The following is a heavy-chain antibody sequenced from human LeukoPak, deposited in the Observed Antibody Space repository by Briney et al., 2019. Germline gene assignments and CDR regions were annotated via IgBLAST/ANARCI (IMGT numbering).Heavy chain of an antibody. D-gene: IGHD2-15*01. V-gene: IGHV1-24*01. J-gene: IGHJ4*02. CDR2: FDPEDGET. CDR1: GYTLTKLS. CDR3: ATVPLSWYGTSYYFDY. Sequence: ASVKVSCKVSGYTLTKLSMHWVRQAPGKGLEWMGGFDPEDGETIYAQKFQGRVTMTEDTSTDTAYMELSSLRSEDTAVYYCATVPLSWYGTSYYFDYWGQGTLVTVSS.